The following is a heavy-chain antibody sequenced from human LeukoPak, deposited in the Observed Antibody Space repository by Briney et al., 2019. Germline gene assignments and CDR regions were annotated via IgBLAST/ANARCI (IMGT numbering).Heavy chain of an antibody. D-gene: IGHD4-23*01. Sequence: GGSLRLSCAASGFTFSSYSMNWVRQAPGKGLEWVSYISSSSSTIYYADSVKGRFTISRDNAKNSLYLQMNSLRAEDTAVYYCSSDYGGNVRDYWGQGTLVTVSS. J-gene: IGHJ4*02. CDR2: ISSSSSTI. CDR3: SSDYGGNVRDY. V-gene: IGHV3-48*04. CDR1: GFTFSSYS.